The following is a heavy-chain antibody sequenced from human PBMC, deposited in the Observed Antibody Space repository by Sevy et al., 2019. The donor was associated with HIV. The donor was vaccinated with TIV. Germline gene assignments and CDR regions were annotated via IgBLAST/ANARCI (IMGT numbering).Heavy chain of an antibody. D-gene: IGHD2-8*01. V-gene: IGHV3-23*01. J-gene: IGHJ4*02. CDR2: LSFVCGKI. CDR1: GFNFNIYS. CDR3: AREGCTRPHDY. Sequence: GGSLRLSCAVSGFNFNIYSMGWVRQAPGKGLEWVSTLSFVCGKINYADSVKGRFIISRDDSKNTLYLQMNSLRAEDTAVYFCAREGCTRPHDYWGQGTLVTVSS.